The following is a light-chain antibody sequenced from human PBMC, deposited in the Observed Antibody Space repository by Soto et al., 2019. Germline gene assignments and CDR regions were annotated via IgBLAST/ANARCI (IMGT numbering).Light chain of an antibody. CDR3: QQYGSSPR. CDR1: QSVSSY. CDR2: DAS. J-gene: IGKJ5*01. V-gene: IGKV3-20*01. Sequence: ECVSTQSPATLSLSPGERATLSCRASQSVSSYLAWYQQKPGQAPRLLIYDASNRVTGIPDRFSGSGSGTDFTLTISRLEPEDFAVYYCQQYGSSPRFGQGTRLEIK.